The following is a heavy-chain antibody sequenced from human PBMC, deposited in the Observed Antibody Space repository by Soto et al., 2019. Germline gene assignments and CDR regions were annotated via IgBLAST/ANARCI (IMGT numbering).Heavy chain of an antibody. CDR2: IWYDGSNK. Sequence: PGGSLRLSCAASGFTFSSYGMHWVRQAPGKGLEWVAVIWYDGSNKYYADSVKGRFTISRDNSKNTLYLQMNSLRAEDTAVYYCARVNGYSYGFPSYYYYGMDVWGQGTTVTVSS. CDR1: GFTFSSYG. J-gene: IGHJ6*02. D-gene: IGHD5-18*01. CDR3: ARVNGYSYGFPSYYYYGMDV. V-gene: IGHV3-33*01.